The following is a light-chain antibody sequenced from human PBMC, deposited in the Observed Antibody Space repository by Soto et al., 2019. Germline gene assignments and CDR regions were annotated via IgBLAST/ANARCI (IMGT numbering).Light chain of an antibody. V-gene: IGKV3-11*01. CDR1: QSVTSN. Sequence: EVVLTQSAGTVSLSAGERATLSCRASQSVTSNYVAWYQQKPGQAPRLLIYDASTRATGIPARFSGSRSGTDFTLTISSLEPEDFAVYYCQQRNSWPWTFGQGTKVDIK. CDR2: DAS. CDR3: QQRNSWPWT. J-gene: IGKJ1*01.